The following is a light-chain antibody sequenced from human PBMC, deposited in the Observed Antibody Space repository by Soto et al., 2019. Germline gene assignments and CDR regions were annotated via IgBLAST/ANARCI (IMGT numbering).Light chain of an antibody. CDR3: QVWDSSSDRQV. CDR1: NIGSKR. V-gene: IGLV3-21*04. Sequence: SYELTQPPSVSVAPGKTARITCGGNNIGSKRVHWYQQKPGQAPVLVIYYDSDRPSGIPERFSGSNSGNTATLTSSRVEAGDEADYYCQVWDSSSDRQVFGTGTKVTVL. J-gene: IGLJ1*01. CDR2: YDS.